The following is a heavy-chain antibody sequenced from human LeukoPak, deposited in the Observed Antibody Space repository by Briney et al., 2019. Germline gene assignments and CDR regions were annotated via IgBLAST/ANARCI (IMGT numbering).Heavy chain of an antibody. D-gene: IGHD3-3*01. CDR1: GGSISSSSYS. V-gene: IGHV4-39*01. CDR3: ARLRFDFWSGYTHPYFDY. CDR2: IYYSETT. J-gene: IGHJ4*02. Sequence: SSETMSLTCTVSGGSISSSSYSWGWIRHPPGKGLEWFASIYYSETTYYNPSLKSRVTISVDTSKIQFSLKLSSVAATDTAVYFCARLRFDFWSGYTHPYFDYWGQGTLVTVSS.